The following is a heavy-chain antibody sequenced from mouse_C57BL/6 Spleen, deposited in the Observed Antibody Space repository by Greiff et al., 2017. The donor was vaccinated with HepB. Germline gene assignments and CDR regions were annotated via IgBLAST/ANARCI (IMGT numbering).Heavy chain of an antibody. Sequence: EVQLQQSGPELVKPGASVKISCKATGYSFNGYYMHWVKQSHEKSLEWIGEINPSTGCTSYNQKFKGKATLTVDKSSSTAYMQLKSLTSEDSAVYYFARDGSKGGDYWGQGTTLTVSS. CDR3: ARDGSKGGDY. J-gene: IGHJ2*01. D-gene: IGHD1-1*01. CDR2: INPSTGCT. V-gene: IGHV1-43*01. CDR1: GYSFNGYY.